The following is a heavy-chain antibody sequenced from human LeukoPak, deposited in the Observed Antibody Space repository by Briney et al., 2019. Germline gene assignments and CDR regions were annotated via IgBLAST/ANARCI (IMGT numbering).Heavy chain of an antibody. Sequence: SETLSLTCSVSGGSISGHYWSWIRQPPGKGLEWIGYIHYGGNTDYNPSLQSRVSMLVDTPRNQFSLRFTSVTAADTAVYYCARRGPGYPYYFDYWGQGALVTVSS. V-gene: IGHV4-59*11. CDR1: GGSISGHY. J-gene: IGHJ4*02. CDR2: IHYGGNT. CDR3: ARRGPGYPYYFDY. D-gene: IGHD3-9*01.